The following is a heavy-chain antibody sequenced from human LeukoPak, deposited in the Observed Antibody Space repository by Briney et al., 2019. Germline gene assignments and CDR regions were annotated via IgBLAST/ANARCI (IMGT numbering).Heavy chain of an antibody. D-gene: IGHD1-1*01. Sequence: GGSLRLSCAAPGITFSNYNMNWVRQAPGKGLEWISAITSSSSYTFYADSVKGRFTISRDNAQNSLYLQMSSLRVEDTAIYYCARDPYNGAYSEGYYYYYMDVWGKGTTVTVSS. CDR1: GITFSNYN. V-gene: IGHV3-21*01. J-gene: IGHJ6*03. CDR3: ARDPYNGAYSEGYYYYYMDV. CDR2: ITSSSSYT.